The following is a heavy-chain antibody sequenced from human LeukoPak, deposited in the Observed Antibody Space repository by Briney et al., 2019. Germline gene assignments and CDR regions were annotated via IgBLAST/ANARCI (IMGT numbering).Heavy chain of an antibody. J-gene: IGHJ4*02. V-gene: IGHV3-23*01. Sequence: GGSLRLSCATSGFPFETNAMTWVRQAPGKGLEWVATIGNTETFYADSVTGRFTISRDNSKNTVNLQMNRLRVEDTAIYYCAKDWIQFNRVFDCFDSWGQGTLVTVSS. D-gene: IGHD5-18*01. CDR3: AKDWIQFNRVFDCFDS. CDR1: GFPFETNA. CDR2: IGNTET.